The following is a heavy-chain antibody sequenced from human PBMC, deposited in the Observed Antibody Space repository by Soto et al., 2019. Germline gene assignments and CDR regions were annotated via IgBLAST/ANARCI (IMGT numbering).Heavy chain of an antibody. D-gene: IGHD3-22*01. Sequence: PSETLSLTCNVSGGSISTYYWSWIRQSPGKGLEWIGYVHYVGTTKYNPSHKSRVTISVDTSKKQFSLNLRSVTAADTAVYYCTRLNYYDTSGYPYFFDYWGQGAPVTVSS. CDR1: GGSISTYY. J-gene: IGHJ4*02. CDR3: TRLNYYDTSGYPYFFDY. CDR2: VHYVGTT. V-gene: IGHV4-59*12.